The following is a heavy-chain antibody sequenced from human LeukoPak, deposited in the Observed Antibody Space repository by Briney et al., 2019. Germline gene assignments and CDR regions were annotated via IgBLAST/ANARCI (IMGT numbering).Heavy chain of an antibody. Sequence: PSETLSLTCAVYGGSFSGYYWSWIRQPPGKGLEWIGEINHSGSTNYNPSLKSRVTISVDTSKNQFSLKLSSVTAADTAVYYCARDRPYGIAARYYNWFDPWGQGTLVTVSS. CDR1: GGSFSGYY. CDR2: INHSGST. J-gene: IGHJ5*02. D-gene: IGHD6-6*01. CDR3: ARDRPYGIAARYYNWFDP. V-gene: IGHV4-34*01.